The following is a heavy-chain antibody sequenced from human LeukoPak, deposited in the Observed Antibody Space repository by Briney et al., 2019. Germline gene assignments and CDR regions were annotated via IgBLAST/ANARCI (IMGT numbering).Heavy chain of an antibody. J-gene: IGHJ5*02. CDR2: INPNSGGT. CDR1: GYTFTGYY. D-gene: IGHD2-2*01. Sequence: GASVKVSCKASGYTFTGYYMHWVRQAPGQGLEWMGRINPNSGGTNYAQKFQGRVTMTRDTSISTAYMELSRLRSDDTAVYYCAREAAVKLYHLLSWGQGTLVTVSS. V-gene: IGHV1-2*06. CDR3: AREAAVKLYHLLS.